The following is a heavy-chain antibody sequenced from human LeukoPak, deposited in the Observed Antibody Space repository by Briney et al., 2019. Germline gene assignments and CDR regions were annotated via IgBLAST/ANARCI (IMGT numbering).Heavy chain of an antibody. CDR3: AKSYYDSSGSVIGMDV. CDR1: GFTFSSYG. J-gene: IGHJ6*02. Sequence: GGSLRLSCAASGFTFSSYGMHWVRQAPGKGLEWVAVISYDGSNKYYGDSVEGRFTISRDNSKNTLYLQMNSLRAEDTAVYYCAKSYYDSSGSVIGMDVWGQGTTVTVSS. D-gene: IGHD3-22*01. CDR2: ISYDGSNK. V-gene: IGHV3-30*18.